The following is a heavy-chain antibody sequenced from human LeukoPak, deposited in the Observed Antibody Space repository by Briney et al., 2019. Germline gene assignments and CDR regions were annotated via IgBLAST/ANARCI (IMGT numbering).Heavy chain of an antibody. Sequence: PSETLSLTCAVYGGSFSGYYWSWIRQPPGKGLEWIGYIYYSGSTNYNPSLKSRVTISVDTSKNQFSLKLSSVTAADTAVYYCARARYYYDSSGGYYFDYWGQGTLVTVSS. D-gene: IGHD3-22*01. CDR3: ARARYYYDSSGGYYFDY. CDR2: IYYSGST. J-gene: IGHJ4*02. CDR1: GGSFSGYY. V-gene: IGHV4-59*01.